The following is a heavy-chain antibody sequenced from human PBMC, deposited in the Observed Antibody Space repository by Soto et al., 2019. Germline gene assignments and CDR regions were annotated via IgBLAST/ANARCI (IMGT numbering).Heavy chain of an antibody. J-gene: IGHJ5*02. Sequence: SVKVSCKASGGTFSSYTISWVRQAPGQGLEWMGRIIPILGIANYAQKFQGRVTIAADKSTSTAYMELSSLRSEDTAVYYCARDPGPPCSSTSCQGENWFDPWGQGTLVTVSS. D-gene: IGHD2-2*01. CDR3: ARDPGPPCSSTSCQGENWFDP. CDR2: IIPILGIA. V-gene: IGHV1-69*04. CDR1: GGTFSSYT.